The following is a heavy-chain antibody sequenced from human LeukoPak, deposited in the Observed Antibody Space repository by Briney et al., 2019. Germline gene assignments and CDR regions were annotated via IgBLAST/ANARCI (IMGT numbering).Heavy chain of an antibody. CDR1: GFTFRNYA. Sequence: GGSLRLSCAASGFTFRNYARNWVRQTPGKGLEWVSYISSSSSTIYYADSVKGRFTISRDNAKNSLYLQMNSLRDEDTAVYYCARHFTAMASFDFWGRGTLVTVSS. CDR3: ARHFTAMASFDF. CDR2: ISSSSSTI. J-gene: IGHJ4*02. D-gene: IGHD5-18*01. V-gene: IGHV3-48*02.